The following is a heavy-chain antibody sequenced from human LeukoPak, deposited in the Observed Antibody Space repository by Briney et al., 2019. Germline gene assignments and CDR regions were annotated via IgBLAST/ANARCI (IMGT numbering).Heavy chain of an antibody. CDR3: ARVGDYFVY. CDR2: INRDGSTT. CDR1: GFTFSIYW. Sequence: PGGSLRLSCAASGFTFSIYWMHWVRQAPGKGLVWVSRINRDGSTTSYADSVKGRLTISRDNAKNTLYLQMNSLRAEDTAVYYCARVGDYFVYWGQGTLVTVSS. D-gene: IGHD3-10*01. J-gene: IGHJ4*02. V-gene: IGHV3-74*01.